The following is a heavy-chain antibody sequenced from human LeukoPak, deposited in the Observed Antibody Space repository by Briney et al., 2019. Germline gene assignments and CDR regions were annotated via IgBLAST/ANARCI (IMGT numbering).Heavy chain of an antibody. D-gene: IGHD6-19*01. Sequence: SETLSLTCAVYGGSFSGYYWSWIRQPPGKGLEWIGEINHSGSTNYNPSLKSRVTISVDTSKNQFSLKLSSVTAADTAVYYCARGRQWLLPSGYYYYGMYVWGQGTTVTVSS. V-gene: IGHV4-34*01. J-gene: IGHJ6*02. CDR2: INHSGST. CDR3: ARGRQWLLPSGYYYYGMYV. CDR1: GGSFSGYY.